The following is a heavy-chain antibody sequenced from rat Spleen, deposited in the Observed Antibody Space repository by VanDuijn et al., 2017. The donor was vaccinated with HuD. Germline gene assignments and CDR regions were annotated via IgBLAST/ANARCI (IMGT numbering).Heavy chain of an antibody. Sequence: EVQLVESGGGLVQPGRSLKLSCAASGFTFSNYYMAWVRQAPKKGLEWVATISYDGSSTYYRDSVKGRFTISRDNAKNTQYLQMDSLRSEDTATYYCARRGYRYNYFDYWGQGVMVTVSS. CDR1: GFTFSNYY. D-gene: IGHD1-5*01. CDR2: ISYDGSST. V-gene: IGHV5-7*01. J-gene: IGHJ2*01. CDR3: ARRGYRYNYFDY.